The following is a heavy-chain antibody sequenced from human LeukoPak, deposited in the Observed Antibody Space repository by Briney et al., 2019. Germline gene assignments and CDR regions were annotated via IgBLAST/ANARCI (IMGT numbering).Heavy chain of an antibody. V-gene: IGHV3-21*01. D-gene: IGHD6-13*01. Sequence: GGSLRLSCAVSGFTFRSYSMNWVRQAPGKGLEWVSSISSSSSYIYYADSVKGRFTISRDNAKNSLYLQMNSLRAEDTAVYYCARGGIAAAGTFDYWGQGTLVTVSS. J-gene: IGHJ4*02. CDR2: ISSSSSYI. CDR3: ARGGIAAAGTFDY. CDR1: GFTFRSYS.